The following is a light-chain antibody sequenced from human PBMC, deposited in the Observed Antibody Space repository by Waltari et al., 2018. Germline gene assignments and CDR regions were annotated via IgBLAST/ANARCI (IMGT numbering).Light chain of an antibody. Sequence: DIQMTQSPSSLSASVGDRVTITCRASRRVSNYLNWYQQKPGKAPKLLIYAESNLQSGVPSRFSGSGSGTDFTLTISTLQPEDFATYHCQQSHSTPLTFGGGTKVEFK. V-gene: IGKV1-39*01. J-gene: IGKJ4*01. CDR1: RRVSNY. CDR2: AES. CDR3: QQSHSTPLT.